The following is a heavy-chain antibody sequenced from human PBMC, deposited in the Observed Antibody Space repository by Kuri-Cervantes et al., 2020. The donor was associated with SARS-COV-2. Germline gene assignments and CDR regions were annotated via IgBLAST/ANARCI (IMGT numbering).Heavy chain of an antibody. CDR3: TSNDFWSGYYFDY. CDR2: FKSKAAGGTT. V-gene: IGHV3-15*01. Sequence: GESLKISCVGTGFSFSDAWMSWVRQTPGKRLEWVGRFKSKAAGGTTVYAAPVQGRFTISRDDSRNTLYLQMNSLKTEDTAVYYCTSNDFWSGYYFDYWGQGTLVTVSS. D-gene: IGHD3-3*01. J-gene: IGHJ4*02. CDR1: GFSFSDAW.